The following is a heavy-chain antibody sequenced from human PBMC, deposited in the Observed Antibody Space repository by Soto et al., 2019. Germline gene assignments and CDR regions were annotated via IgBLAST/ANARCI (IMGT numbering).Heavy chain of an antibody. CDR2: IYYSGST. D-gene: IGHD4-17*01. V-gene: IGHV4-30-4*01. Sequence: QVQLQESGPGLVKPSQTLSLTCTVSGGSISSGDYYWSWIRQPPGKGLEWIGYIYYSGSTYYNPSLTRRVTISVDTPKNQFSLKLSSVTAADTAVYYCASGPTVTPEGGGFDPWGQGTLVTVSS. CDR1: GGSISSGDYY. J-gene: IGHJ5*02. CDR3: ASGPTVTPEGGGFDP.